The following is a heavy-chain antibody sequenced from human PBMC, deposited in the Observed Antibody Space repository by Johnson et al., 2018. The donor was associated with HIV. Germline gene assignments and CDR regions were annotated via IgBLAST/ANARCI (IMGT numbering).Heavy chain of an antibody. CDR1: GFTFDDYA. Sequence: VQLVESGGVVVQPGGSLRLSCAASGFTFDDYAMHWVRQAPGKGLEWVSLISWDGGRTYYGDSVKGRFTISRDNSKNSLYLQMNSLRTEDTALYYCAKDSKVKRLTADAFDIWGQGTMVTVSS. D-gene: IGHD4-11*01. CDR3: AKDSKVKRLTADAFDI. J-gene: IGHJ3*02. CDR2: ISWDGGRT. V-gene: IGHV3-43D*03.